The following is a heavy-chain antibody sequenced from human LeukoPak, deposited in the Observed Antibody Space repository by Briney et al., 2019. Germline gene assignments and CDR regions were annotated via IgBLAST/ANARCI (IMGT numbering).Heavy chain of an antibody. V-gene: IGHV1-69*05. Sequence: ASVKVSCKASGGTFSSYAISWVRQAPGQGLEWMGGIIPIFGTANYAQKFQGRVTITTDESTSTAYMELSSLRSEDTAVYYCARESVRGDYYYYYMDVWGKGTTVTVSS. D-gene: IGHD3-10*01. CDR1: GGTFSSYA. J-gene: IGHJ6*03. CDR2: IIPIFGTA. CDR3: ARESVRGDYYYYYMDV.